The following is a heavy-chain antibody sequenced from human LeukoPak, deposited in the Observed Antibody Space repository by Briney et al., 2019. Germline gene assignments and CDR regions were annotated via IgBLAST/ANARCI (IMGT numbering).Heavy chain of an antibody. V-gene: IGHV1-46*01. Sequence: ASVKVSCKASGYTFASYYMHWVRQAPGQGLEWMGIINPSGGSTSYAQKFQGRVTMTRDTSTSTVYMELSSLRSEDTAVYYCARDGSQLPYAFDIWGQGTMVTVSS. CDR3: ARDGSQLPYAFDI. J-gene: IGHJ3*02. D-gene: IGHD2-2*01. CDR1: GYTFASYY. CDR2: INPSGGST.